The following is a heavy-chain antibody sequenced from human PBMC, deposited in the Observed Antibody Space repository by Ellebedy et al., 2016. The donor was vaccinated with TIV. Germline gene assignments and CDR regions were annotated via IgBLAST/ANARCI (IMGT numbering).Heavy chain of an antibody. J-gene: IGHJ4*02. CDR1: GFTVSSNY. D-gene: IGHD3-22*01. CDR3: ARDRRIYYYDSSGPLDY. V-gene: IGHV3-66*01. Sequence: GGSLRLXXAASGFTVSSNYMSWVRQAPGKGLEWVSVIYSGGSTYYADSVKGRFTISRDNSKNTLYLQMNSLRAEDTAVYYCARDRRIYYYDSSGPLDYWGQGTLVTVSS. CDR2: IYSGGST.